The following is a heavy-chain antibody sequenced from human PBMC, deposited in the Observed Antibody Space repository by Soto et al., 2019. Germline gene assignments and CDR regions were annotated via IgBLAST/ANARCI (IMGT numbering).Heavy chain of an antibody. Sequence: ASVKVSCKASGYTFTSYAMHWVRQAPGQRLEWMGWINAGNGNKKYSQKFQGRVTITRDTSASTAYMERSSLRSEDTVVFYCARDKSVGWRLARGFDYWGQGTLVTVSS. J-gene: IGHJ4*02. D-gene: IGHD2-15*01. CDR2: INAGNGNK. V-gene: IGHV1-3*01. CDR1: GYTFTSYA. CDR3: ARDKSVGWRLARGFDY.